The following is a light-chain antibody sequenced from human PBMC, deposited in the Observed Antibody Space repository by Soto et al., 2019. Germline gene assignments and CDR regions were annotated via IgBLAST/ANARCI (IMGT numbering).Light chain of an antibody. CDR2: GAS. Sequence: IQLTQSPSSLSASVGDRVTITCRASQGISTYLAWFQQKPGRVPKLLIYGASALQSGVPSRLSGSGSGRDFTLTISSLQPEDFATYYCQQISTYPLTFGGGTKVEIK. CDR1: QGISTY. J-gene: IGKJ4*01. V-gene: IGKV1-9*01. CDR3: QQISTYPLT.